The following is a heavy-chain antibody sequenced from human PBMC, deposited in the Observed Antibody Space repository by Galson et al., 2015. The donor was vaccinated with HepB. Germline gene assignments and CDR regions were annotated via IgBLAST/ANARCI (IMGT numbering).Heavy chain of an antibody. Sequence: SLRLSCAASGFTFSSYAMHWVRQAPGKGLEWVAVISYDGSDKYYADSVKGRFTISRDNSKNTLYLQMNSLRAEDTALYYCASLCGGDCYMGDHWGQGTLVTVSS. CDR2: ISYDGSDK. D-gene: IGHD2-21*02. J-gene: IGHJ4*02. CDR1: GFTFSSYA. V-gene: IGHV3-30*04. CDR3: ASLCGGDCYMGDH.